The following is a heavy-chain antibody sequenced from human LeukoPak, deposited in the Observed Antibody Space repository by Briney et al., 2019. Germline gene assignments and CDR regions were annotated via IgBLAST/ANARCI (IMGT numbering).Heavy chain of an antibody. CDR1: GYTLTGYY. CDR3: ARDFPTSIAAAGTDY. V-gene: IGHV1-2*06. CDR2: INPDSGGT. Sequence: GASVKVSCKASGYTLTGYYMHWVRQAPGQGLEWMGRINPDSGGTNYAQKFQGRVTMTRDTSISTAYMELSRLRSDDTAAYYCARDFPTSIAAAGTDYWGQGTLVTVSS. D-gene: IGHD6-13*01. J-gene: IGHJ4*02.